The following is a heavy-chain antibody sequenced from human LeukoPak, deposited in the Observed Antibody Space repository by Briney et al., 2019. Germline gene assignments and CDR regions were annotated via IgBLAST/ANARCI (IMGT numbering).Heavy chain of an antibody. CDR2: ISGSGGST. Sequence: QPGGSLRLSCAASGITFSSYAMSWVRQAPGKGLEWVSAISGSGGSTYYADSVKGRFTISRDNSKNTLYLQMNSLRAEDTAVYYCAKGSSSWYYLFDYWGQGTLVTVSS. CDR3: AKGSSSWYYLFDY. J-gene: IGHJ4*02. CDR1: GITFSSYA. V-gene: IGHV3-23*01. D-gene: IGHD6-13*01.